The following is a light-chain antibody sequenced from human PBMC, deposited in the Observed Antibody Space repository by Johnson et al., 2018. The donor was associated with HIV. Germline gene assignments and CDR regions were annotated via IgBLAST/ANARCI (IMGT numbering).Light chain of an antibody. J-gene: IGLJ1*01. Sequence: QAVLTQPPSVSAAPGQKVTISCSGSSSNIGNNYVSWYQQLPGTAPKLLIYENNKRPSGIPDRFSGSKSGTSATLGITGLQTRDEADYYCGTWDSSLSAYVFGTGTKGTVL. CDR3: GTWDSSLSAYV. CDR2: ENN. CDR1: SSNIGNNY. V-gene: IGLV1-51*02.